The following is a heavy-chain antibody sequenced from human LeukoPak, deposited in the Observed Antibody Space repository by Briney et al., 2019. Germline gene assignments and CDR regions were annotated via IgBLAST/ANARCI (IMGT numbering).Heavy chain of an antibody. CDR1: GGSISSGSYY. V-gene: IGHV4-61*02. J-gene: IGHJ6*02. D-gene: IGHD1-26*01. CDR2: IHTSGST. CDR3: ARDIEWAYGMDV. Sequence: SQTLSLTCSVSGGSISSGSYYWNWIRQPAGKGLEWIGRIHTSGSTSYNPSLKSRVTISVDTSKNQFSLKLSSVTAADTAIYYCARDIEWAYGMDVRGQGTTVTVSS.